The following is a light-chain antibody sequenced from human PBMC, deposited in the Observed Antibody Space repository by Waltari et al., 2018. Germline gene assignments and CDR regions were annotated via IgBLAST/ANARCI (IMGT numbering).Light chain of an antibody. Sequence: DIMMTQSPATLSVSPGERATLSCRASQSVSSHFAWYQQIPGQPPRLLIYDSSTRATGIPARFSGSGSGTEFTLTISSLQSEDFAVYYCQQYANWVYTFGQGTKLEIK. V-gene: IGKV3-15*01. CDR2: DSS. CDR3: QQYANWVYT. J-gene: IGKJ2*01. CDR1: QSVSSH.